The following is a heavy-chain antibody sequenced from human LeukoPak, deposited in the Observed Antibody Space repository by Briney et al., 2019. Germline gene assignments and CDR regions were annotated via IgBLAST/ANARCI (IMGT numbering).Heavy chain of an antibody. D-gene: IGHD5-18*01. J-gene: IGHJ6*02. CDR2: INHSGST. Sequence: SETLSLTCAVYGGSFSGYYWSWIRQPPGKGLEWIGEINHSGSTNYNPSLKSRVTISVDTSKNQFSLKLSSVTAADTAVYYCASRTRGYSNVSQRYGMDVWGQGTTVTVSS. CDR1: GGSFSGYY. CDR3: ASRTRGYSNVSQRYGMDV. V-gene: IGHV4-34*01.